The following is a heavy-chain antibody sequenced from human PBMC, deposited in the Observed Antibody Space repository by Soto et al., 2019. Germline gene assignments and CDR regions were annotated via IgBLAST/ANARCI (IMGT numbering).Heavy chain of an antibody. CDR2: ISYSGTT. CDR1: GGSLSSGDYY. CDR3: AREGYNFGPFDY. V-gene: IGHV4-61*08. D-gene: IGHD5-18*01. Sequence: PSETLSLTCTVSGGSLSSGDYYWSWIRQPPGKGLEWIASISYSGTTSYNSSLKSRVTISIDTSKNQFSLKFNSVTAADTAVYYCAREGYNFGPFDYWGQGALVTVSS. J-gene: IGHJ4*02.